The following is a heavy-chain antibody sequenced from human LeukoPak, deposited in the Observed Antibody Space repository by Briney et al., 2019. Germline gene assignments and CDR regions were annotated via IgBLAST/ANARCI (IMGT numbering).Heavy chain of an antibody. J-gene: IGHJ6*02. CDR3: ARGINGMDV. V-gene: IGHV1-2*04. CDR2: INPNSGGT. D-gene: IGHD3-16*01. Sequence: EASVKVSCKASGYTFTGYYMHWVRQAPGQGLEWMGWINPNSGGTNYAQKFQGWVTMTTDTSTSTAYMELRSLRSDDTAVYYCARGINGMDVWGQGTTVTVSS. CDR1: GYTFTGYY.